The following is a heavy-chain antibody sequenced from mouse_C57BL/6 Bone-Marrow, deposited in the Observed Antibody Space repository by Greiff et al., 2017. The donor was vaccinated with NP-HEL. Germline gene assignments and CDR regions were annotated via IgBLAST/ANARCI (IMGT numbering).Heavy chain of an antibody. Sequence: EVQRVESGGDLVKPGGSLKLSCAASGFTFSSYGMSWVRQTPDKRLEWVATISSGGSYTYYPDRVKGRFTISRDNAKNTLYLQMSSLKSEDTAMYYCTITTVAPGFAYWGQGTLVTVSA. CDR2: ISSGGSYT. D-gene: IGHD1-1*01. V-gene: IGHV5-6*01. CDR1: GFTFSSYG. J-gene: IGHJ3*01. CDR3: TITTVAPGFAY.